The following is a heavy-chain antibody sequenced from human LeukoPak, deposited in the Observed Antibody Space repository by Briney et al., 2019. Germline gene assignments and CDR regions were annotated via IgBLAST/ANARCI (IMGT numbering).Heavy chain of an antibody. CDR2: INPNSGGT. Sequence: ASVKVSCKASGYTFTGYYMHWVRQAPVQGLEWMGWINPNSGGTNYAQKFQGRVTMTRDTSISTAYMELSRLRSDDTAVYYCASRGEYYDYVWGSYNAFDIWGQGTMVTVSS. V-gene: IGHV1-2*02. D-gene: IGHD3-16*01. J-gene: IGHJ3*02. CDR1: GYTFTGYY. CDR3: ASRGEYYDYVWGSYNAFDI.